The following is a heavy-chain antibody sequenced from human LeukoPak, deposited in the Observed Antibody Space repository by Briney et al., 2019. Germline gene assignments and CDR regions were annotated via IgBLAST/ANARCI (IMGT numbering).Heavy chain of an antibody. V-gene: IGHV3-21*01. Sequence: GGSLRLSCAASGFTFSSYSMNWVRQAPGKGLEWVSSISSSSSYIYYADSMKGRFTISRDNAKNSLYLQMNSLRAEDTAVYYCASNYYGSGGDAFDIWGQGTMVTVSS. D-gene: IGHD3-10*01. CDR3: ASNYYGSGGDAFDI. CDR2: ISSSSSYI. J-gene: IGHJ3*02. CDR1: GFTFSSYS.